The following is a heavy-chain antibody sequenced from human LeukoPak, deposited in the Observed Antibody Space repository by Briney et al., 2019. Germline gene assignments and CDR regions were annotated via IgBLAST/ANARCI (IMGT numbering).Heavy chain of an antibody. V-gene: IGHV4-39*01. CDR1: GGSISSSSYY. D-gene: IGHD6-19*01. Sequence: SETLSLTCTVSGGSISSSSYYWGWIRQPPGKGLEWIGSIYYSGSTYYNPSLKSRVTISVDTSKNQFSLKLSSVTAADTAVYYCARSHYQWLVIDYWGQGTLVTVSS. CDR3: ARSHYQWLVIDY. CDR2: IYYSGST. J-gene: IGHJ4*02.